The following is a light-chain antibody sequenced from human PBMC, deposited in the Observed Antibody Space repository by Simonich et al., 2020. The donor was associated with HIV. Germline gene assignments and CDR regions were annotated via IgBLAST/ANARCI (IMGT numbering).Light chain of an antibody. CDR3: QQYGSSPQYT. CDR2: GAS. V-gene: IGKV3-20*01. Sequence: EIMLTQSPGTLSLSPGERPTLSCRASQSVSSNYLAWYQQKPGQSPRLLIYGASSRATGIPDRFSGSGSGTDFTLTISGLEAEDFAVYYCQQYGSSPQYTFGQGTKLEIK. J-gene: IGKJ2*01. CDR1: QSVSSNY.